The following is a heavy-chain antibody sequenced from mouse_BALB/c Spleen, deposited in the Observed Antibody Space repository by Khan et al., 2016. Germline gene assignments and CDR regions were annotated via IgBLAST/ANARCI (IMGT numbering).Heavy chain of an antibody. CDR1: GYTFTSYW. Sequence: DLVKPGASVKLSCKASGYTFTSYWINWIKQRPGQGLEWIGRIAPGSGSTYYNEMFKGQATLTVDTSSSTAYIHLSSLSSEDSAVYFCAREGTVPRIDYWGQGTSVTVSS. D-gene: IGHD1-1*01. CDR3: AREGTVPRIDY. V-gene: IGHV1S41*01. J-gene: IGHJ4*01. CDR2: IAPGSGST.